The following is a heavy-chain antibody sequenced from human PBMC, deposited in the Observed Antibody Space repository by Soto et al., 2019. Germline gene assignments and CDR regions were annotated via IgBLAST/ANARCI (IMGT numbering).Heavy chain of an antibody. CDR1: GFTFSSYA. J-gene: IGHJ4*02. CDR2: IRGSGGST. V-gene: IGHV3-23*01. Sequence: EVQLLESGGGLVQPGGSLRLSCAASGFTFSSYAMSWVRQAPGKGLEWVSAIRGSGGSTYYADSVKGRFTISRDNSNNTLYLQMNNLRADDTAVYYCAKPLKSYSRGWYYFDYWGQGTLVTVSS. CDR3: AKPLKSYSRGWYYFDY. D-gene: IGHD6-19*01.